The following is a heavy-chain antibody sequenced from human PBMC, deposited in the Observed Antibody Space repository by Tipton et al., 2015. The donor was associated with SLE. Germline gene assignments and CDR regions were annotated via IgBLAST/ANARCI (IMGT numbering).Heavy chain of an antibody. CDR3: AKDARSSHLGWNFDL. J-gene: IGHJ2*01. D-gene: IGHD6-6*01. V-gene: IGHV3-23*01. Sequence: GSLRLSCAASGFTFNNYGMTWVRQAPGKGLEWVSGISSGGGNTNYADSVKGRFTISRDNSKNSVYLQMNSLRVEDTAVYYCAKDARSSHLGWNFDLWGRGTQVTVSS. CDR2: ISSGGGNT. CDR1: GFTFNNYG.